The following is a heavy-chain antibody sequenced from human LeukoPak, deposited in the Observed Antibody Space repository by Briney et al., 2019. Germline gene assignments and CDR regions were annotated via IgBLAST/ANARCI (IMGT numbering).Heavy chain of an antibody. V-gene: IGHV3-11*01. J-gene: IGHJ6*02. CDR3: ARAPHYSNYGPYYYGMDV. CDR1: GFTFSDYY. CDR2: ISSSGSTT. D-gene: IGHD4-11*01. Sequence: EGSLRLSCAASGFTFSDYYMSWISQAPGKGLEWVSYISSSGSTTYYADSVKGRFTISRDNAKNSLYLQMNSLRAEDTAVYYCARAPHYSNYGPYYYGMDVWGQGTTVTVSS.